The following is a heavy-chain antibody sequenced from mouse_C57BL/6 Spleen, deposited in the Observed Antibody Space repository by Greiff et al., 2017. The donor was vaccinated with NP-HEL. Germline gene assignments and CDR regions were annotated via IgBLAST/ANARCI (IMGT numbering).Heavy chain of an antibody. D-gene: IGHD2-3*01. CDR3: ARERDGYYDAMDY. Sequence: VQLQQSGPELVKPGASVKISCKASGYAFSSSWMNWVKQRPGKGLEWIGRIYPGDGDTNYNGKFKGKATLTADKSSSTAYMQLSSLTSEDSAVYFCARERDGYYDAMDYWGQGTSVTVSS. J-gene: IGHJ4*01. V-gene: IGHV1-82*01. CDR2: IYPGDGDT. CDR1: GYAFSSSW.